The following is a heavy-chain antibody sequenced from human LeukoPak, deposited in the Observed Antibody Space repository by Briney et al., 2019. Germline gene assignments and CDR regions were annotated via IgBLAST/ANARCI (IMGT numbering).Heavy chain of an antibody. CDR2: IYNGGII. V-gene: IGHV4-4*07. J-gene: IGHJ5*02. Sequence: SETLSLTCTVSGDSISRYYWSWIRQPAGKGLEWIGRIYNGGIITYNPSLKSRVTMSIDTSNNQFSLRLRFVAAADTAVYYCARDSGTTGEVKFDPWGQGTLVTVSS. D-gene: IGHD3-10*01. CDR1: GDSISRYY. CDR3: ARDSGTTGEVKFDP.